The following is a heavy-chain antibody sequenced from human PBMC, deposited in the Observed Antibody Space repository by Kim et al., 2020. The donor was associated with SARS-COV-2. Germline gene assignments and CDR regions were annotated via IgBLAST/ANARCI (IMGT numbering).Heavy chain of an antibody. J-gene: IGHJ4*02. CDR2: ISGSGGST. V-gene: IGHV3-23*01. Sequence: GGSLRLSCAASGFTFSNYAMSWVRQAPGKGLEWVSTISGSGGSTYSADSVKGRFTISRDNSKNTLYLQMNSLRGEDTAIYYCAKTIGSGYYSRDYWGQGTLVTVSS. CDR1: GFTFSNYA. CDR3: AKTIGSGYYSRDY. D-gene: IGHD5-12*01.